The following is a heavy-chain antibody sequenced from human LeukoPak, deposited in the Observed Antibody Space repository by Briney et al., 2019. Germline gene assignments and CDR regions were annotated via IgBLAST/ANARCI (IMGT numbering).Heavy chain of an antibody. J-gene: IGHJ3*02. CDR2: IYTSGST. Sequence: SETLSLTCTVSGGSISSYYWSWIRQPAGKGLEWIGRIYTSGSTNYNPSLKSRVTMSVDTSKNQFSLKLSSVTAADTAVYYCVRDGPGNYDSSGYYTHDAFDIWGQGTMVTVSS. V-gene: IGHV4-4*07. D-gene: IGHD3-22*01. CDR3: VRDGPGNYDSSGYYTHDAFDI. CDR1: GGSISSYY.